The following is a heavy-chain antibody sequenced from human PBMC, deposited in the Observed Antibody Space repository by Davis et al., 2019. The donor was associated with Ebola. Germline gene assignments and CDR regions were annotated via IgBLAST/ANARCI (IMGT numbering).Heavy chain of an antibody. CDR3: TRQDIVVVPAAH. Sequence: GGSLRLSCAASGFTFSGSAMHWVRQASGKGLEWVGRIRSKANSYATAYAASVKGRFTISRDDSKNTAYLQMNSLKTEDTAVYYCTRQDIVVVPAAHWGQGTLVTVSS. D-gene: IGHD2-2*01. CDR2: IRSKANSYAT. V-gene: IGHV3-73*01. CDR1: GFTFSGSA. J-gene: IGHJ4*02.